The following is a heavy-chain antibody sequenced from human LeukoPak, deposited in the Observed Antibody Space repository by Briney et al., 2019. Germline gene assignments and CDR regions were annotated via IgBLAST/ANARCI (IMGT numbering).Heavy chain of an antibody. V-gene: IGHV1-2*02. CDR1: GYTFTGYY. CDR2: INPNSGGT. CDR3: ARAPIVVVPAASDY. Sequence: GASVKVSCKASGYTFTGYYMHWVRQAPGQGLEWMAWINPNSGGTNYAQKFQGRVTMTRDTSISTAYMELSRLRSDDTAVYYCARAPIVVVPAASDYWGQGTLVTVSS. J-gene: IGHJ4*02. D-gene: IGHD2-2*01.